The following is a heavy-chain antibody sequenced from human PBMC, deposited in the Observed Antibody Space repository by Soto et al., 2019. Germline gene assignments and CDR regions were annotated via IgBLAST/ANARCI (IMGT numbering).Heavy chain of an antibody. D-gene: IGHD2-15*01. CDR1: GFTFGYHG. CDR3: ARGPRHCSGGSCYSIDY. Sequence: PGGSLRLSCTASGFTFGYHGLSWVRQSPGRGLEWVGFIRSKRYGGTTEFAASVKGRFSISRDDSNTIAYLQMNRLQSEDTAVYYCARGPRHCSGGSCYSIDYWGRGTLVTVSS. J-gene: IGHJ4*02. CDR2: IRSKRYGGTT. V-gene: IGHV3-49*04.